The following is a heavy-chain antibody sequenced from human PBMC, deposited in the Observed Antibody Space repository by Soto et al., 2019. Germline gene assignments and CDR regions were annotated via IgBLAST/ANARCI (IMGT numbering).Heavy chain of an antibody. CDR2: INAGNGNT. J-gene: IGHJ6*03. Sequence: GASVKVSCKASGYTFTSYAMHWVRQAPGQRLDWMGWINAGNGNTKYSQKFQGRVTITRDTSASTAYMELSSLRSEDTAVYYCAREYYDFWSGYAYYYMDVWGKGTTVTVSS. V-gene: IGHV1-3*01. CDR1: GYTFTSYA. D-gene: IGHD3-3*01. CDR3: AREYYDFWSGYAYYYMDV.